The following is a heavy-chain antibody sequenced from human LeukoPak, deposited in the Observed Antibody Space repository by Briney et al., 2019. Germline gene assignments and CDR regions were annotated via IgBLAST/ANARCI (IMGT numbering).Heavy chain of an antibody. D-gene: IGHD1-26*01. Sequence: GASVKVSCKASGYTFTSYGISWVRQAPGQGLEWMGWMNPNSGNTGYAQKFQGRVTMTRNTSISTAYMELGSLRSEDTAVYYCARGPVGGSYRDDAFDIWGQGTMVTVSS. CDR2: MNPNSGNT. CDR1: GYTFTSYG. V-gene: IGHV1-8*02. J-gene: IGHJ3*02. CDR3: ARGPVGGSYRDDAFDI.